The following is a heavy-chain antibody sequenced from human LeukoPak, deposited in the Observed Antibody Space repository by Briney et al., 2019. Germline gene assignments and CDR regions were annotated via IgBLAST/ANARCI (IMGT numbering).Heavy chain of an antibody. CDR1: GGSISSSSYY. Sequence: PSETLSLTCTVSGGSISSSSYYWGWIRQPPGKGLEWIGSIYTSGSTNYNPSLKSRVTMSVDTSKNQFSLKLSSVTAADTAVYYCARGVWFGGNAFDIWGQGTMVTVSS. CDR2: IYTSGST. J-gene: IGHJ3*02. CDR3: ARGVWFGGNAFDI. V-gene: IGHV4-39*07. D-gene: IGHD3-10*01.